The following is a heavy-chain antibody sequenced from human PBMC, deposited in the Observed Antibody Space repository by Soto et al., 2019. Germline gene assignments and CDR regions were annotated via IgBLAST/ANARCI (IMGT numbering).Heavy chain of an antibody. CDR1: GGSISNGDYY. CDR2: IYYSGST. CDR3: ARVLRRVLRFLEWRSYGMDV. J-gene: IGHJ6*02. V-gene: IGHV4-30-4*01. D-gene: IGHD3-3*01. Sequence: SETLSLTCTVSGGSISNGDYYWSWIRQPPGKGLEWIGYIYYSGSTYYNPSLKSRVTISVDTSKNQFSLKLSSVTAADTAVYYCARVLRRVLRFLEWRSYGMDVWGQGTTVTVSS.